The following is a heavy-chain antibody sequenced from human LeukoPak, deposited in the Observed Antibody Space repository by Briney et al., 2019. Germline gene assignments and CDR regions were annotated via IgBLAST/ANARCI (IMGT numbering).Heavy chain of an antibody. CDR2: ISSRSILI. CDR3: ARCSIPPFTLNNYYSIMDV. Sequence: GGSLRLSCAASGFAFTGHSMNWVRHATGKGLEWVSYISSRSILIHYADYVKGRFTISRDDARSSVYLHMNSLRAEDTTVYYCARCSIPPFTLNNYYSIMDVWGKGATVTVSS. CDR1: GFAFTGHS. J-gene: IGHJ6*03. V-gene: IGHV3-48*01. D-gene: IGHD2-21*02.